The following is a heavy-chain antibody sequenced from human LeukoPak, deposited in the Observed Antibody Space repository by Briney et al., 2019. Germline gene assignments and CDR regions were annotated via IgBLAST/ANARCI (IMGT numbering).Heavy chain of an antibody. CDR2: IYSGGST. J-gene: IGHJ6*02. CDR3: ARVGPDYYGMDV. Sequence: GSLRLSCAASGFTVSSNYMSWVRQAPGKGLEWVSVIYSGGSTYYADSVKGRFTISRDNSKNTLYLQMNSLRAEDTAVYYCARVGPDYYGMDVWGQGTTVTVSS. V-gene: IGHV3-53*01. CDR1: GFTVSSNY.